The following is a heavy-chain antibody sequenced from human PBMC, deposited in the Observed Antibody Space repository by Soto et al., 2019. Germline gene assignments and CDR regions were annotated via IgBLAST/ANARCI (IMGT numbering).Heavy chain of an antibody. V-gene: IGHV4-34*01. J-gene: IGHJ4*02. D-gene: IGHD2-15*01. Sequence: QVQLQQWGAGLLKPSETLSLTCAVYGGSFSGYYWSWIRQPPGKGLEWIGEINHSGSTNHNPSLKSRVTISVDTSKNQFSLKLSSVTAADTAVDYCARGGYCSGGSCFYFDYWGQGTLVTVSS. CDR3: ARGGYCSGGSCFYFDY. CDR2: INHSGST. CDR1: GGSFSGYY.